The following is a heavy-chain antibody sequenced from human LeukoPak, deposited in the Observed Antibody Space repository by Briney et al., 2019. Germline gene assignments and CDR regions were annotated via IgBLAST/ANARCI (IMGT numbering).Heavy chain of an antibody. D-gene: IGHD3-10*01. CDR3: ASCRRFRGVITA. J-gene: IGHJ5*02. CDR1: GFTFSSYS. CDR2: ISSSGSTI. Sequence: PGGSLRLSCAASGFTFSSYSMNWVRQAPGKGLEWVSSISSSGSTIYYADSVKGRFTISRDNAKNSLYLQMNSLRAEDTAVYYCASCRRFRGVITAWSEGTLVTVSS. V-gene: IGHV3-21*04.